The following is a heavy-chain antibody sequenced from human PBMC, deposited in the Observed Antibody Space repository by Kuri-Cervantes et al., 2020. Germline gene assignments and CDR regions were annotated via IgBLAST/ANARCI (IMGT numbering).Heavy chain of an antibody. V-gene: IGHV4-34*01. J-gene: IGHJ5*02. D-gene: IGHD2-21*01. CDR2: INHSGST. Sequence: ESLKISCAASGFTFSNAWMTWVRQAPGKGLEWIGEINHSGSTYYNPSLKSRVTISVDTSKNQFSLKLSSVTAADTAVYYCARHSRFDPWGQGTLVTVSS. CDR1: GFTFSNAW. CDR3: ARHSRFDP.